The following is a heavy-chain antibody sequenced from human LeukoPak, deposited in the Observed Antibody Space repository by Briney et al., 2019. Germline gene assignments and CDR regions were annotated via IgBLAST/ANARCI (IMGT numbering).Heavy chain of an antibody. CDR2: ISSSGSTI. J-gene: IGHJ5*02. D-gene: IGHD2-2*02. Sequence: GGSLRLSCAASGFTVSSNYMSWVRQAPGKGLEWVSYISSSGSTIYYADSVKGRFTISRDNAKNSLYLQMNSLRAEDTAVYYCARDRCSSTSCYTPKWFDPWGQGTLVTVSS. CDR3: ARDRCSSTSCYTPKWFDP. V-gene: IGHV3-11*04. CDR1: GFTVSSNY.